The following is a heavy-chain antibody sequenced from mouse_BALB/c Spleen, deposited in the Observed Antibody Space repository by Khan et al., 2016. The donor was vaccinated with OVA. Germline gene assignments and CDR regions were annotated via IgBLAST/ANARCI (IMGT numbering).Heavy chain of an antibody. V-gene: IGHV3-2*02. J-gene: IGHJ3*01. CDR1: GYSITSDYA. CDR2: ISYSGST. Sequence: EVQLQESGPGLVKPSQSLSLTCTVTGYSITSDYAWNWIRQFPGNKLEWMGYISYSGSTSYTPSLKSRISITRDTSKNQLFLQLTSVTTEDTATYYCTGGRAYWGQGTLVTVSA. CDR3: TGGRAY. D-gene: IGHD3-3*01.